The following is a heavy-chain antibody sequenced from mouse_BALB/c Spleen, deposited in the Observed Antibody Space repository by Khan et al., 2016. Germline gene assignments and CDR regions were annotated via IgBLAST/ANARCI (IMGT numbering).Heavy chain of an antibody. CDR2: IDTNTGEP. CDR1: GYSFTNYG. J-gene: IGHJ3*01. D-gene: IGHD2-4*01. V-gene: IGHV9-3*02. CDR3: ARWGYDYAWFAY. Sequence: QSELVQSGPELKKPGETVKISCKASGYSFTNYGMNWVKQAPGKGLKWMGWIDTNTGEPTYAEELEGRFAFSLETSAITAYLQINNLKNDDTATYFCARWGYDYAWFAYWGQGTLVTVSA.